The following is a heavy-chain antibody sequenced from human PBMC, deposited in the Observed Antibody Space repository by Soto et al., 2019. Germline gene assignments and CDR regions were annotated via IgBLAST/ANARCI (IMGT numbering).Heavy chain of an antibody. CDR3: AATYYYDSSGYYSPIDAFDI. V-gene: IGHV1-58*01. CDR2: NVVGSGNT. J-gene: IGHJ3*02. Sequence: SVKVSCKASGFTFTSSAVQWVRQARGQSLEWIGWNVVGSGNTNYAQKFQERVTITRVMSTSTAYMELSSLRSEDTAVYYCAATYYYDSSGYYSPIDAFDIWGQGTMVTVSS. D-gene: IGHD3-22*01. CDR1: GFTFTSSA.